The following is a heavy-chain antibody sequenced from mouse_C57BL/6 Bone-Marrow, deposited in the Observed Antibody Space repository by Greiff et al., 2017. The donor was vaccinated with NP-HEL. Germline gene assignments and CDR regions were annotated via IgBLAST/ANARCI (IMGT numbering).Heavy chain of an antibody. D-gene: IGHD4-1*01. J-gene: IGHJ3*01. CDR2: IDPENGDT. CDR1: GFNIKDDY. Sequence: VQLQQSGAELVRPGASVKLSCTASGFNIKDDYMHWVKQRPEQGLEWIGWIDPENGDTEYASKFQGKATITADTSSNTAYLQLRSLTSEDTAVYYCTTTGTAYWGQGTLVTVSA. CDR3: TTTGTAY. V-gene: IGHV14-4*01.